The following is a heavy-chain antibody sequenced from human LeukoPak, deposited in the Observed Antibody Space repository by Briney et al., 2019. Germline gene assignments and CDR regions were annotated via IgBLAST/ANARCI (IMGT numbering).Heavy chain of an antibody. CDR3: ARGRTTVATVTTCHVFDY. CDR1: GGSFSGYY. CDR2: INHSGST. D-gene: IGHD4-17*01. V-gene: IGHV4-34*01. Sequence: SETLSLTCAVYGGSFSGYYWSWIRQPPGKGLEWIGEINHSGSTNYNPSLKSRVTISVDTSKNQFSLKLSSVTVADTAVYYCARGRTTVATVTTCHVFDYWGQGTLVTVSS. J-gene: IGHJ4*02.